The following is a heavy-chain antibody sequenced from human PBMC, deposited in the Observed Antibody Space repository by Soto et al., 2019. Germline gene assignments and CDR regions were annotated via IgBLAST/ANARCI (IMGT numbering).Heavy chain of an antibody. CDR2: ISGSGGST. D-gene: IGHD2-15*01. J-gene: IGHJ4*02. CDR1: GFTFSSYA. CDR3: ATIGYCSGGSCPRLYYFDY. Sequence: GGSLRLSCAASGFTFSSYAMSWVRQAPGKGLEWVSAISGSGGSTYYADSVKGRFTISRDNSKNTLYLQMNSLRAEDTAVYYCATIGYCSGGSCPRLYYFDYWGQGTLVTVS. V-gene: IGHV3-23*01.